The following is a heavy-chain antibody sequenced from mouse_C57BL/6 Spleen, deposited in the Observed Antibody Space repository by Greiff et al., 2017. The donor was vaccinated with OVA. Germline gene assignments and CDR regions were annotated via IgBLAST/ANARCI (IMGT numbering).Heavy chain of an antibody. CDR2: ISSGSSTI. Sequence: EVQVVESGGGLVKPGGSLKLSCAASGFTFSDYGMHWVRQAPEKGLEWVAYISSGSSTIYYADTVEGRFTISRDNAKNTLFLQMTSLRSEDTAMYYCARDDYYAMDYWGQGTSVTVSS. CDR3: ARDDYYAMDY. V-gene: IGHV5-17*01. J-gene: IGHJ4*01. CDR1: GFTFSDYG.